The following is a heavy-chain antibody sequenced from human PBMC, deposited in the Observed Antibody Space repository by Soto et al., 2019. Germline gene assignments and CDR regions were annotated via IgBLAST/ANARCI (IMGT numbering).Heavy chain of an antibody. J-gene: IGHJ4*02. CDR2: IYPGDSDT. V-gene: IGHV5-51*01. CDR1: GYDFAIYW. D-gene: IGHD5-12*01. CDR3: ARSLAAGYSGYDSPFDY. Sequence: PGESLKISCKGSGYDFAIYWIAWVRQMPGKGLEWMGIIYPGDSDTRYSPSFQGQVAFSGDKSISTAYLQWSSLKASDTAMYYCARSLAAGYSGYDSPFDYWGQGTLVTVS.